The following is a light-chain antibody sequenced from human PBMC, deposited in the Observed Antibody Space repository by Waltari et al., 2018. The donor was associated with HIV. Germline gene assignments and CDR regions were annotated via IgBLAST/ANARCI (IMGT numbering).Light chain of an antibody. CDR1: QSVSSY. CDR3: QQRSNWPPGFT. J-gene: IGKJ3*01. Sequence: ENVLTQSQATLSLYHGERATLSSRASQSVSSYLAWYQQKPGQAPRLLIYDASNRATGIPARFSGSGSGTDFTLTISSLEPEDFAVYYCQQRSNWPPGFTFGPGTKVDIK. CDR2: DAS. V-gene: IGKV3-11*01.